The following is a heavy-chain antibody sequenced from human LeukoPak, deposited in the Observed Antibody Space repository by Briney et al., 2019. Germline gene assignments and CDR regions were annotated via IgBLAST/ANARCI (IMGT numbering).Heavy chain of an antibody. CDR2: ISSSSSYI. V-gene: IGHV3-21*01. CDR1: GFTFSSYS. D-gene: IGHD5-12*01. J-gene: IGHJ4*02. Sequence: GGSLRLSCAASGFTFSSYSMNWVRQAPGKGLEWVSSISSSSSYIYYADSVKGRFTISRDNAKNSLYLQMNSLRAEDTAVYYCASEVVDIVATIGDYWGQGTLVTVSS. CDR3: ASEVVDIVATIGDY.